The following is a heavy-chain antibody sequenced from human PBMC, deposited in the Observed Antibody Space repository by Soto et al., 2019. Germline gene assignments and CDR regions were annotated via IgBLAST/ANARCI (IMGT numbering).Heavy chain of an antibody. CDR1: GFTFNNYG. D-gene: IGHD6-13*01. CDR3: AKAQGIAASHGID. J-gene: IGHJ3*01. Sequence: QVQLVESGGGVVQPGRSLRLSCAASGFTFNNYGMHWVRQAPGKGLEWVATISNDGRDKYYADSVNGRLTISRDNSKNTVYLQMNSLRAEDTAVYYCAKAQGIAASHGIDWGQGTMVTVSS. CDR2: ISNDGRDK. V-gene: IGHV3-30*18.